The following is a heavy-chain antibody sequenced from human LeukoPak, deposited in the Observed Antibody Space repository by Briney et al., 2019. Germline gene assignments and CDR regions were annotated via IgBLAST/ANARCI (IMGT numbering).Heavy chain of an antibody. CDR2: IFGSGGSA. V-gene: IGHV3-23*01. CDR1: GFAFGSYA. D-gene: IGHD2-15*01. CDR3: AKTTVGYSSGRFPGWPADY. J-gene: IGHJ4*02. Sequence: GGSLRLSCTASGFAFGSYAMYWVRQAPGKGLEWVSGIFGSGGSAHHADSVKGRFTISRDNSKNTVYLEMNSLGVEDTAVYFCAKTTVGYSSGRFPGWPADYWGQGTLVTVSS.